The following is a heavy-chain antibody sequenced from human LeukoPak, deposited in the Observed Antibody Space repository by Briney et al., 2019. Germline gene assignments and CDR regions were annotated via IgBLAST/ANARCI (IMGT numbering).Heavy chain of an antibody. J-gene: IGHJ4*02. V-gene: IGHV1-46*01. CDR3: ARTSRDGSAFDY. CDR1: GYTFTSYY. CDR2: INPSGGST. D-gene: IGHD5-24*01. Sequence: GASVKVSCKASGYTFTSYYMHWVRQSPGQGLEWMGIINPSGGSTSYAQKFQGRVTITADESTSTAYMELSSLRSEDTAVYYCARTSRDGSAFDYWGQGTLVTVSS.